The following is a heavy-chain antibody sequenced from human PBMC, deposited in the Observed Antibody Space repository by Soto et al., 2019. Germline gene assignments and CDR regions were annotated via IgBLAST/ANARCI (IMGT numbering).Heavy chain of an antibody. D-gene: IGHD3-3*01. CDR3: ARGQRFSDWFDP. Sequence: PSETLSLTCTVTGGTLSGYYWTWIWQSAGGGLEWIGRIYSSGSTNYNPSLKSRVTISLDTSMSHFSLRLRSVSAADTAVYYCARGQRFSDWFDPWGQGTLVTVS. V-gene: IGHV4-4*07. CDR1: GGTLSGYY. CDR2: IYSSGST. J-gene: IGHJ5*02.